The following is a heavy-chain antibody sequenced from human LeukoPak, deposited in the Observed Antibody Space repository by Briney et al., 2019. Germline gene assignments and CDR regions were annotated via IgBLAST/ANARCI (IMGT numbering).Heavy chain of an antibody. V-gene: IGHV4-30-4*01. D-gene: IGHD4-17*01. Sequence: SETLSLTCTVSGGSISSGDYYWSWIRQPPGKGLEWIGYIYYSGSTYYNPSLKSRVTISVDTSKNQFSLKLSSVTAADTAVYYCARDSSGDYIGNWGQGTLVTVSS. CDR1: GGSISSGDYY. CDR2: IYYSGST. J-gene: IGHJ4*02. CDR3: ARDSSGDYIGN.